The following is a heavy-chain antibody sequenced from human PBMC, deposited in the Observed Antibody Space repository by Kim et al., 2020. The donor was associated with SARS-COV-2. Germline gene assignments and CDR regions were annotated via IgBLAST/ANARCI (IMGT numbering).Heavy chain of an antibody. D-gene: IGHD3-10*01. Sequence: SETLSLTCAVYGGSFSGYYWSWIRQPPGKGLEWIGEINHSGSTNYNPSLKSRVTISVDTSKNQFSLKLSSVTAEDTAVYYCARGYYGSGSYGYFQHWGQGTLVTVSS. CDR1: GGSFSGYY. V-gene: IGHV4-34*01. CDR2: INHSGST. CDR3: ARGYYGSGSYGYFQH. J-gene: IGHJ1*01.